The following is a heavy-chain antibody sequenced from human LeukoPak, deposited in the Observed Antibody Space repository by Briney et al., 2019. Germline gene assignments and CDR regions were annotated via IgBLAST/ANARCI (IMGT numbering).Heavy chain of an antibody. V-gene: IGHV4-59*01. CDR1: GGSFSSYY. Sequence: NPSETLSLTCAVYGGSFSSYYWSWIRQPPGKGLEWIGYIYYSGSTNYNPSLKSRVTISVDTSKNQFSLKLSSVTAADTAVYYCARESAYSSGWYHWGQGTLVTVSS. J-gene: IGHJ5*02. D-gene: IGHD6-19*01. CDR2: IYYSGST. CDR3: ARESAYSSGWYH.